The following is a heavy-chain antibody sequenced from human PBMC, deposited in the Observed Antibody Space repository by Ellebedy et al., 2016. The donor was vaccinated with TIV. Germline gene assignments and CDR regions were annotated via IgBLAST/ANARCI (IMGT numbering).Heavy chain of an antibody. CDR1: GGSISSGDYY. CDR2: IYYSGSS. CDR3: ARRPYYYDSSGYYYFFDY. V-gene: IGHV4-30-4*01. Sequence: MPSETLSLTCAVSGGSISSGDYYWSWIRQPPGKGLEWTGYIYYSGSSYYNPSLKSRVTISVDTSKNQFSLKLSSVTAADTAVYYCARRPYYYDSSGYYYFFDYWGQGTLVTVSS. D-gene: IGHD3-22*01. J-gene: IGHJ4*02.